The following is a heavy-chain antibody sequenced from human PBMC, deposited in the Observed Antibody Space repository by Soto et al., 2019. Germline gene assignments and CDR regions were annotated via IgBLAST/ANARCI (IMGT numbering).Heavy chain of an antibody. V-gene: IGHV3-53*01. Sequence: EVQLEESGGGLIQPGGSLRLSCAASGFTVSSNYMSWVRQAPGKGLEWVSIIYPAGSTYYADSVQGRFTISRDNSKNTLYLQMNSLRAEDTAVYYCARDSQGLPAASPGFYYYGMDVWGQGTTVTVSS. CDR3: ARDSQGLPAASPGFYYYGMDV. J-gene: IGHJ6*02. CDR2: IYPAGST. D-gene: IGHD2-2*01. CDR1: GFTVSSNY.